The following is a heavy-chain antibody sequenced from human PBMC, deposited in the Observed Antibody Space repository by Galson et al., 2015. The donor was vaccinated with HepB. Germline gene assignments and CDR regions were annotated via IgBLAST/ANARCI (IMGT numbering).Heavy chain of an antibody. CDR1: GGTFSSYA. D-gene: IGHD5-18*01. Sequence: SVKVSCKASGGTFSSYAISWVRQAPGQGLEWMGGIIPIFGTANYAQKFQGRVTITADESTSTAYMELNSLRAEDTAVYYCAKERGYSYGCHDYWGQGTLVTVSS. CDR3: AKERGYSYGCHDY. V-gene: IGHV1-69*13. J-gene: IGHJ4*02. CDR2: IIPIFGTA.